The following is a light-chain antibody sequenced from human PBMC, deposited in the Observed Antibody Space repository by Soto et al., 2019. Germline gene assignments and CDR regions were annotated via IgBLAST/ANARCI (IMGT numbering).Light chain of an antibody. Sequence: EIVLTQSPGTLSLSPGERATLSCSASQSVSYYLAWYQQTPGQAPRLLIYGASTRATGVPPTFSGSASGTEFTLTISSLEPEDFAVYYCQQRSNWPPWTFGQGTKVDIK. CDR3: QQRSNWPPWT. CDR2: GAS. V-gene: IGKV3-11*01. J-gene: IGKJ1*01. CDR1: QSVSYY.